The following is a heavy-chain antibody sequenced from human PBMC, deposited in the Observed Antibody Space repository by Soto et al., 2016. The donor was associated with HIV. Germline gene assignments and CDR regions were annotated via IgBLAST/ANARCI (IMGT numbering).Heavy chain of an antibody. D-gene: IGHD3-22*01. CDR2: INPSSGGT. CDR3: ARGGYYDSSGYYSPLYYFDY. Sequence: QVQLVQSGAEVKKPGASVKVSCKASGYSFTGYYMNWVRQAPGQGLEWMGWINPSSGGTNYAQKFQGRVTMTRDTSISTAYMELSRLRSDDTAVYYRARGGYYDSSGYYSPLYYFDYWGQGTLVTVSS. CDR1: GYSFTGYY. J-gene: IGHJ4*02. V-gene: IGHV1-2*02.